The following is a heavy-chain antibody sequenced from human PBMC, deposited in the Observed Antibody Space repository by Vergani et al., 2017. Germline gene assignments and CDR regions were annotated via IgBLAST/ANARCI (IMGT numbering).Heavy chain of an antibody. CDR3: ASDTHSGQRADR. CDR1: FDSIRNLY. CDR2: IHYSENT. Sequence: QVQLQESGPGLVKSSETLSLTCSVSFDSIRNLYCNWIRQPPGKGLEWIGPIHYSENTNYNPSLRTRVTISVDTSKNQFSLTLTSVTAADTGVYYCASDTHSGQRADRWGQGILVTVTS. J-gene: IGHJ5*02. D-gene: IGHD6-19*01. V-gene: IGHV4-59*11.